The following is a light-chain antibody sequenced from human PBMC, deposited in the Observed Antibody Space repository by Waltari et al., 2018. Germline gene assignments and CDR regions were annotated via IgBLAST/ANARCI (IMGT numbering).Light chain of an antibody. CDR1: NIGSKT. CDR2: GDS. V-gene: IGLV3-21*03. Sequence: SYVLTQPPSVSVAPGKTARITCGGNNIGSKTVPWYQQKPGQAPVLVVYGDSDRPSGIPERFSGSNSGNTATLTISRVEAGDEADYYCQVWDSSSDHPVFGGGTKLTVL. J-gene: IGLJ2*01. CDR3: QVWDSSSDHPV.